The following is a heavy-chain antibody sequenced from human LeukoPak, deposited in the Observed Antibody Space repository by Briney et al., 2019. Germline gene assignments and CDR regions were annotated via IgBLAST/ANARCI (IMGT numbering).Heavy chain of an antibody. CDR2: ISWNSGSI. Sequence: PGGSLRLSCAASGFTFDDYAMHWVRQAPGKGLEWVSGISWNSGSIGYADSVKGRFTISRDNAKNSLYLQMNSLRAEDTALYYCAKGAEAGHPSPPDYWGQGTLVSVSS. D-gene: IGHD6-25*01. J-gene: IGHJ4*02. V-gene: IGHV3-9*01. CDR3: AKGAEAGHPSPPDY. CDR1: GFTFDDYA.